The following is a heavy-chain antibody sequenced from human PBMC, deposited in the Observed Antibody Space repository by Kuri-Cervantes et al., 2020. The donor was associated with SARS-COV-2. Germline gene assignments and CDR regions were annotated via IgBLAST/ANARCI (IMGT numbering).Heavy chain of an antibody. CDR1: GGSISSSSYY. V-gene: IGHV4-39*07. D-gene: IGHD6-13*01. J-gene: IGHJ3*02. Sequence: SETLSLTCTVSGGSISSSSYYWGWIRQPPGKGLEWIGSIYYSGSTYYNPSLKSRVTISVDTSKNQFSLKLSSVTAADTAVYYCARVGPAAEGAFDIWGQGTMVTVSS. CDR2: IYYSGST. CDR3: ARVGPAAEGAFDI.